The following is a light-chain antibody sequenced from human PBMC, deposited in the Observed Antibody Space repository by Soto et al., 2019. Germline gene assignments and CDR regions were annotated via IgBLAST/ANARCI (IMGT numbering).Light chain of an antibody. CDR1: SSDLAIYNY. V-gene: IGLV2-14*01. Sequence: QSVLTQPASVSGSPGQSITISCTGTSSDLAIYNYVSWYQQQPGKAPKLMIYQVTNRPSGVSNRFSGSRSGNTASLTISGLQAGDEADYYCSSDTDSSNYVFGSGTKLTV. CDR3: SSDTDSSNYV. CDR2: QVT. J-gene: IGLJ1*01.